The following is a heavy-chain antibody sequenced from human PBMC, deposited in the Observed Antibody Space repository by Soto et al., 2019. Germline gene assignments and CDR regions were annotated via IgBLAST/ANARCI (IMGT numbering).Heavy chain of an antibody. D-gene: IGHD5-12*01. CDR1: GGSVSSGSYY. Sequence: SETLSLTCTVSGGSVSSGSYYWSWIRQPPGKGLEWIGNIYYSGSTNYNPSLKSRVTMSVETSKNQFSLKLSSVTAADTAVYCCARGGGYSGYDYPEYYYYGMDVWDQGTTVTV. CDR2: IYYSGST. J-gene: IGHJ6*02. V-gene: IGHV4-61*01. CDR3: ARGGGYSGYDYPEYYYYGMDV.